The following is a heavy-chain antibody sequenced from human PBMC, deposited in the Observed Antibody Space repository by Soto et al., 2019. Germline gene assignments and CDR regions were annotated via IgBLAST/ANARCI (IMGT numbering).Heavy chain of an antibody. D-gene: IGHD5-12*01. CDR3: ARENIVATIGSFEV. J-gene: IGHJ3*01. V-gene: IGHV1-18*01. CDR2: ISAYNGNT. Sequence: ASVKVSCKASGYTFTSYGISWVRQAPGQGLEWMGWISAYNGNTNYAQKLQGRVTMTTDTSTSTAYMELRSLRSDDTAVYYCARENIVATIGSFEVWGQGTMVTGS. CDR1: GYTFTSYG.